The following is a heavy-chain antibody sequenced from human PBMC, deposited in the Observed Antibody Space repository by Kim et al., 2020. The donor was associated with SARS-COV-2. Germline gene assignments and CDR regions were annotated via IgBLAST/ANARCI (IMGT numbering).Heavy chain of an antibody. D-gene: IGHD6-13*01. CDR1: GFTFSSYA. CDR3: AKAYSSTWYDGEYFQH. Sequence: GGSLRLSCAASGFTFSSYAMSWVRQAPGKGLERVSVISGGGGDTYYADSVKGRFTISRDNSQNTLYLQMNSLRAEDRAVYYCAKAYSSTWYDGEYFQHWGQGTLVTVSS. CDR2: ISGGGGDT. J-gene: IGHJ1*01. V-gene: IGHV3-23*01.